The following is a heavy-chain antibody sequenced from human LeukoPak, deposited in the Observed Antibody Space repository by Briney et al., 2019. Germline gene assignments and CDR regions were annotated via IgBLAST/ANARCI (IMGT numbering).Heavy chain of an antibody. CDR3: ARGRRDVSDI. CDR1: GYTFTFYD. CDR2: MNPHSGNT. V-gene: IGHV1-8*03. Sequence: ASVKVSCKASGYTFTFYDIQWVRQAAGQGLEWMGWMNPHSGNTGYAQKFLGRITLTRNTSTSMAYMELTSLKSEDTAVYYCARGRRDVSDIWGQGTTVTVS. J-gene: IGHJ3*02.